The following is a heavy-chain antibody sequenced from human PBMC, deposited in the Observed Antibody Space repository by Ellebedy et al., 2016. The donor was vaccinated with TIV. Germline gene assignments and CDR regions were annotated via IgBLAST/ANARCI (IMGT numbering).Heavy chain of an antibody. D-gene: IGHD3-22*01. CDR1: GFTFSTYS. Sequence: GESLKISXEASGFTFSTYSMIWVRQAPGKGLEWLSYISSSSSTIYYSDSVEGRFTISRDNAKNSLYLQMNSLRAEDTAVYYCARDEGKKGGYYASGPEEGFDPWGQGTLVTVSS. V-gene: IGHV3-48*01. CDR2: ISSSSSTI. CDR3: ARDEGKKGGYYASGPEEGFDP. J-gene: IGHJ5*02.